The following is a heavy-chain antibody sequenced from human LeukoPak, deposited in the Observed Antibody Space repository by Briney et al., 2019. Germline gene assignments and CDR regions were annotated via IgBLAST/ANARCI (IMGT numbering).Heavy chain of an antibody. J-gene: IGHJ3*02. CDR2: ISAYNGNT. V-gene: IGHV1-18*01. D-gene: IGHD4-11*01. CDR3: ATPLWKTTDAFDI. Sequence: ASVKVSCKASGYTFTSYGISWVRQAPGQGLEWMGWISAYNGNTNYAQKLQGRVTMTTDTSTSTAYMELRSLRSDDTAVYYCATPLWKTTDAFDIWGQGTMVAVSS. CDR1: GYTFTSYG.